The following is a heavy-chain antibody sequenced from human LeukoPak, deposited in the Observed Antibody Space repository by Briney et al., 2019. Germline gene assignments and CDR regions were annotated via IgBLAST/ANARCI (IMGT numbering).Heavy chain of an antibody. CDR1: GFTFSSYE. V-gene: IGHV3-48*03. J-gene: IGHJ5*02. CDR2: ISSSGSAI. CDR3: ASRYGSGSYWFDP. D-gene: IGHD3-10*01. Sequence: PGGSLRLSCAASGFTFSSYEMNWVRQAPGKGLEWVSYISSSGSAIYYADSVKGRFTISRDNAKNSLYLQMNSLRAEDTAVYYCASRYGSGSYWFDPWGQGTLVTVSS.